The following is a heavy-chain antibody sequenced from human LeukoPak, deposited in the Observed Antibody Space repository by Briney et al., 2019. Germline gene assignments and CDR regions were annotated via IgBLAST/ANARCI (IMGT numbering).Heavy chain of an antibody. CDR1: GYTFTSYA. V-gene: IGHV1-69*13. CDR2: IIPIFGTA. J-gene: IGHJ4*02. Sequence: ASVTVSCTASGYTFTSYAISWVRQAPGQGLEWMGGIIPIFGTANYAQKFQGRVTITADESTSTAYMELSSLRSEDTAVYSCARGVATNRYYFDYWGQGTLVTVSS. CDR3: ARGVATNRYYFDY. D-gene: IGHD5-12*01.